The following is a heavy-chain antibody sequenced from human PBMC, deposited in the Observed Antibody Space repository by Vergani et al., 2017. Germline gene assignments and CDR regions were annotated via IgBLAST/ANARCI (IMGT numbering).Heavy chain of an antibody. J-gene: IGHJ4*02. Sequence: EVQLLESGGGLVQPGGSLRLSCAASGFTFSSYAMSWVRQAPGKGLEWVSAISGSGGSTYYADSVKGRFTISRDNSKNTLYLQMNSQRAEDTAVYYCAKVGRNVRPQTTVPAALDYWGQGTLVTVSS. CDR1: GFTFSSYA. D-gene: IGHD4-17*01. V-gene: IGHV3-23*01. CDR3: AKVGRNVRPQTTVPAALDY. CDR2: ISGSGGST.